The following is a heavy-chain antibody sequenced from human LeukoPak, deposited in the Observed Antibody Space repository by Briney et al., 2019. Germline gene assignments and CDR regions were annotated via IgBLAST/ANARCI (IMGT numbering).Heavy chain of an antibody. D-gene: IGHD3-10*01. CDR3: ARGDYYGSGSYYNFDY. CDR2: ISAYNGNT. V-gene: IGHV1-18*01. CDR1: GYTFTSYG. Sequence: GASVKVSCKASGYTFTSYGISWVRQAPGQGLEWMGWISAYNGNTNYAQKFQGRVTMTTDTSTSTAYMELRSLRSDDTAVYYCARGDYYGSGSYYNFDYWGQGTLVTVSS. J-gene: IGHJ4*02.